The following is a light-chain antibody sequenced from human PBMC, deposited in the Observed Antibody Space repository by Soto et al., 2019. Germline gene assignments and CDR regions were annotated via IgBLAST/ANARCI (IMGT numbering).Light chain of an antibody. CDR1: QSVSSSY. V-gene: IGKV3-20*01. Sequence: EIVFTHSPVTLSFAAGERATLSCRASQSVSSSYLAWYQQKAGQAPRLLIYGASNRATGIPDRFSGSGSGTDFILTISRLETEDFAVYYCQHYGSSWTFGQGTKVDIK. CDR3: QHYGSSWT. J-gene: IGKJ1*01. CDR2: GAS.